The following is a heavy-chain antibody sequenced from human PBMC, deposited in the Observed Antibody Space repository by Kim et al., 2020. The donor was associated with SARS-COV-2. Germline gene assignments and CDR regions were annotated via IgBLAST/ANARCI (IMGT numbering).Heavy chain of an antibody. J-gene: IGHJ4*02. CDR1: GFTFSSYW. CDR2: INTDGSRT. V-gene: IGHV3-74*03. Sequence: GGSLRLSCAASGFTFSSYWMHWVRQGPGKGLVLVANINTDGSRTMYADSVKGRFTISRDNAKNTLYVHMDSLRAEDTAVYYCARARDWAHFDYWGQGTLV. CDR3: ARARDWAHFDY. D-gene: IGHD2-21*01.